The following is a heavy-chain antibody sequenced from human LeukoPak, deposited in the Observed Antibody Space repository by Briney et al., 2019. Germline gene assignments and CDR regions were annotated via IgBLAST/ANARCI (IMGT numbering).Heavy chain of an antibody. CDR2: ISYDGSNK. CDR1: GFTFSSYA. D-gene: IGHD3-10*01. CDR3: AILIYGSGGRLSDV. Sequence: GGSLRLSCAASGFTFSSYAMHWVRQAPGKRLEWVAVISYDGSNKYYADSVKGRFTISRDNSKNTLYLQMNRLRAEDTAVYYCAILIYGSGGRLSDVWGQGTTVTVSS. J-gene: IGHJ6*02. V-gene: IGHV3-30-3*01.